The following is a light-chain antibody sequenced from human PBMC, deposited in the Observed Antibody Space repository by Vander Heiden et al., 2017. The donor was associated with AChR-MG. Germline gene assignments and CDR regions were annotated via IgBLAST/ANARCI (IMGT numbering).Light chain of an antibody. CDR2: AAS. J-gene: IGKJ1*01. CDR1: QSISSY. V-gene: IGKV1-39*01. CDR3: QLSASTPPT. Sequence: DIQMTQSPSSLSASVGDRVTITCRASQSISSYLNWYQQKPGKAPKLLIYAASSLQSGVPSRFSGSGSATAFTLTISSLQPADFATYYCQLSASTPPTFGQGTKVEIK.